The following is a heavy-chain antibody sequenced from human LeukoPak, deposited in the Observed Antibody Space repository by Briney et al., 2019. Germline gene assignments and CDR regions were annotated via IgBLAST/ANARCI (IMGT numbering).Heavy chain of an antibody. CDR3: ARDLDWGAFDA. V-gene: IGHV3-23*01. CDR2: ISGSGGST. CDR1: GFTFSSYG. J-gene: IGHJ5*02. D-gene: IGHD3-9*01. Sequence: GGSLRLSCAASGFTFSSYGMSWVRQAPGKGLEWVSAISGSGGSTYYADSVKGRFTISRDNSKNTVSLHMNSLRAEDTALYYCARDLDWGAFDAWGQGTLVTVSS.